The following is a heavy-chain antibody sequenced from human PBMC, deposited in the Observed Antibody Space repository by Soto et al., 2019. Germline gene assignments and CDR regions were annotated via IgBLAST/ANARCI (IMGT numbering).Heavy chain of an antibody. CDR1: GGTFSSYT. CDR3: ASLYCSSTSCWDDF. J-gene: IGHJ4*02. D-gene: IGHD2-2*01. Sequence: QVQLVQSGAEVKKPGSSVKVSCKASGGTFSSYTISWVRQAPGQGPEWMGRIIPILGIANYAQKFQGRVTITADKSTSTAYMELSSLRSEDTAVYYCASLYCSSTSCWDDFWGQGTLVTVSS. CDR2: IIPILGIA. V-gene: IGHV1-69*02.